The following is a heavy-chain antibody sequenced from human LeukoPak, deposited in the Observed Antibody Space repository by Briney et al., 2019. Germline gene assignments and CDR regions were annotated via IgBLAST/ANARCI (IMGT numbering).Heavy chain of an antibody. Sequence: SETLSLTCAVSGGSISSSNWWSWVRQPPGKGLEWIGEIYHSGSTNYNPSLKSRVTISVDTSKNQFSLRLSSVTAADTAVYYCAHVRGYSYGYGDYWGQGTLVTVSS. J-gene: IGHJ4*02. CDR3: AHVRGYSYGYGDY. CDR2: IYHSGST. V-gene: IGHV4-4*02. D-gene: IGHD5-18*01. CDR1: GGSISSSNW.